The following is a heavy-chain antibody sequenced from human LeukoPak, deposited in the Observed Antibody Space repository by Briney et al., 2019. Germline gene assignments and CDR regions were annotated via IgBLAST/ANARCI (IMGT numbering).Heavy chain of an antibody. CDR1: GFIFSSYS. CDR3: ARDGRWFGELLGAFDI. CDR2: ISSSSSTI. J-gene: IGHJ3*02. Sequence: PGGSLRLSCAASGFIFSSYSMNWVRQAPGRGLEWVSYISSSSSTINYADSVKGRFTISRDNAKNSLYLQMNSLRAEDTAVYYCARDGRWFGELLGAFDIWGQGTMVTVSS. D-gene: IGHD3-10*01. V-gene: IGHV3-48*04.